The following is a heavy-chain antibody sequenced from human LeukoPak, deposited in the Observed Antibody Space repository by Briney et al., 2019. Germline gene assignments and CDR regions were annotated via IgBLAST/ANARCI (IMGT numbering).Heavy chain of an antibody. J-gene: IGHJ4*02. Sequence: WASVKVSCKASGYTFTSYGISWVRQAPGQGLERMGWISAYNGNTNYAQKLQGRVTMTTDTSTSTAYMELRSLRSDDTAVYYCARDRVGASPDYWGQGTLVTVSS. CDR3: ARDRVGASPDY. CDR2: ISAYNGNT. CDR1: GYTFTSYG. D-gene: IGHD1-26*01. V-gene: IGHV1-18*01.